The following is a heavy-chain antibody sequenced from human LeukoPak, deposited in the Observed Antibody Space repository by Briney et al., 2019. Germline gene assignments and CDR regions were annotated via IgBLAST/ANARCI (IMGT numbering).Heavy chain of an antibody. D-gene: IGHD3-9*01. CDR2: IYTSGST. Sequence: PSETLSLTCTVSGGSISSGSYYWSWIRQPAGKGLEWIGRIYTSGSTNYNPSLKSRVTISVDTSKNQFSLKLSSVTAADTAVYYCARVDSSGFDWLFPTLNWFDPWGQGTLVTVSS. CDR1: GGSISSGSYY. V-gene: IGHV4-61*02. J-gene: IGHJ5*02. CDR3: ARVDSSGFDWLFPTLNWFDP.